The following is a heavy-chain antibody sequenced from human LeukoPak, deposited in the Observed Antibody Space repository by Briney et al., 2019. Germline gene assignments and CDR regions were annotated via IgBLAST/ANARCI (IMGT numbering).Heavy chain of an antibody. CDR2: INPSGGST. J-gene: IGHJ4*02. CDR3: ASSSGPAAISVGSIEDY. CDR1: GYTFTSYY. Sequence: GASVKVSCKASGYTFTSYYMHWVRQAPGQGLEWMGIINPSGGSTSYAQKFQGRVTMTRDTSTSTVYMELSSLGSEDTAVYYCASSSGPAAISVGSIEDYWGQGTLVTVSS. D-gene: IGHD2-2*01. V-gene: IGHV1-46*01.